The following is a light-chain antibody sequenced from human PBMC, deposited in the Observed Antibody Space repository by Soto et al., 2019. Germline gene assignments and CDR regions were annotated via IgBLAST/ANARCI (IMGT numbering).Light chain of an antibody. CDR3: QQYNKWPLST. J-gene: IGKJ1*01. Sequence: EIVLTQSPATLSLYPGERATLSCRASQSVSSYLAWYQQKPGQAPRLLIYDASNRATGIPARFSGSGSGTDFTLTIGSLEPEDFAVYYCQQYNKWPLSTLGQGTKVDIK. CDR2: DAS. CDR1: QSVSSY. V-gene: IGKV3-11*01.